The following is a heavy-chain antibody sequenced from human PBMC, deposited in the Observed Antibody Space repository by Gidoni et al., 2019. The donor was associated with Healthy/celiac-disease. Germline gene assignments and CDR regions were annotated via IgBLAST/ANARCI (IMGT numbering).Heavy chain of an antibody. CDR1: GGSISSYY. Sequence: QVQLQESGPGLVKPSETLSLTCTVSGGSISSYYWSWIRQPAGKGLEWIGRIYTSGSTNYNPSLKSRVTMSVDTSKNQFSLKLSSVTAADTAVYYCARDPWQMATNYYGMDVWGQGTTVTVSS. CDR2: IYTSGST. J-gene: IGHJ6*02. D-gene: IGHD5-12*01. CDR3: ARDPWQMATNYYGMDV. V-gene: IGHV4-4*07.